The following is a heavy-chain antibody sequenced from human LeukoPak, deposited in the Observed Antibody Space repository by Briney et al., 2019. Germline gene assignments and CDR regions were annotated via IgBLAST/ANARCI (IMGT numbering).Heavy chain of an antibody. CDR1: GGSISSYY. D-gene: IGHD2-2*02. CDR2: IYYSGST. Sequence: SETLSLTCTVSGGSISSYYWSWIRQPPGKGLEWIGYIYYSGSTNYNPSLKSRVTISVDTSKNQFSLKLSSVTAADTAVYYCAREIYCSSTSCYSYWFDPWGQGTLVTVSS. J-gene: IGHJ5*02. V-gene: IGHV4-59*12. CDR3: AREIYCSSTSCYSYWFDP.